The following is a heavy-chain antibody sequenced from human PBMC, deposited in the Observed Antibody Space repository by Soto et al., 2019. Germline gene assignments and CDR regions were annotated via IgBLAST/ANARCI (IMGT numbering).Heavy chain of an antibody. CDR2: ITSSGTTV. CDR1: GFTFSSYS. D-gene: IGHD6-13*01. Sequence: GGSLRLSCAASGFTFSSYSLNWVRQAPGKGLERVSYITSSGTTVYYADSVRGRFTISRDNAKNSLYLQTNSLRDDDTAVYYCARGSSNWAYYFDFWGQGTLVTVSS. CDR3: ARGSSNWAYYFDF. J-gene: IGHJ4*02. V-gene: IGHV3-48*02.